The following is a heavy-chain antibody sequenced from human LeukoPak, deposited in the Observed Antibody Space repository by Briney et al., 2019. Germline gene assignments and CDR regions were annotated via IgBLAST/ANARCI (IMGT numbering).Heavy chain of an antibody. CDR3: ARRFGYGVVGGYFDY. J-gene: IGHJ4*02. CDR1: GGSISSYY. Sequence: SETLSLTCTVSGGSISSYYWSWIRQPPGKGLEWIGYIYYSGSTNYNPSLKSRVTISVDTSKNQFSLKLSSVTAADTAVYYCARRFGYGVVGGYFDYWGRGTLVTVSS. V-gene: IGHV4-59*01. CDR2: IYYSGST. D-gene: IGHD4/OR15-4a*01.